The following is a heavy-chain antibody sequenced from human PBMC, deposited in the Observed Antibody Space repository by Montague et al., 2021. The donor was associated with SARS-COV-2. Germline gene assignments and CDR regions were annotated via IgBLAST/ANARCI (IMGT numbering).Heavy chain of an antibody. J-gene: IGHJ4*02. V-gene: IGHV3-23*01. CDR1: GFTFSSYA. Sequence: SLRLSCAASGFTFSSYAMSWVRQAPGKGLEWVSGISDSGGSTYYXDSVKGRFTISRDNSKNTLYLQMNSLRAEDTAVYYCAKRGERITMIVVVITLADFDYWGQGTLVTVSS. CDR3: AKRGERITMIVVVITLADFDY. D-gene: IGHD3-22*01. CDR2: ISDSGGST.